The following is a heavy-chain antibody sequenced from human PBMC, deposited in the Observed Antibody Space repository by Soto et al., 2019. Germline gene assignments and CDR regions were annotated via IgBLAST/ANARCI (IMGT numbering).Heavy chain of an antibody. J-gene: IGHJ6*02. CDR1: GGSISSDDDD. CDR2: IYYRGNT. CDR3: ARGWDYSGMDV. Sequence: PSETLALTCTVSGGSISSDDDDVNWIRQRPGKGLEWIGNIYYRGNTNYNPSLKSRIIMSMDMSENQFSLKLTSVTAADTAVYYCARGWDYSGMDVWGQGTTVTVSS. D-gene: IGHD3-16*01. V-gene: IGHV4-31*03.